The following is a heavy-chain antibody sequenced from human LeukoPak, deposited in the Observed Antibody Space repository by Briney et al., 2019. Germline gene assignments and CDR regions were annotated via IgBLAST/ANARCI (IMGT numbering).Heavy chain of an antibody. CDR1: GFTVSSNY. V-gene: IGHV3-66*01. D-gene: IGHD3-22*01. CDR2: IYSGDGA. J-gene: IGHJ4*02. CDR3: ASTSRDGNGHYWE. Sequence: GGSLRLSCVASGFTVSSNYMSWVRQAPGKGLEWVSVIYSGDGAYYSNSVKGRFTISRDNSKNTLYLQMNSLRVEDTAVYYCASTSRDGNGHYWEWGQGTLVTVSS.